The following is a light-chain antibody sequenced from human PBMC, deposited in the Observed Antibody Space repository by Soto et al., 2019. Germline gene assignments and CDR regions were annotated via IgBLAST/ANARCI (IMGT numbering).Light chain of an antibody. CDR1: SSDVGSYNV. CDR3: CSYAGSRSVV. J-gene: IGLJ2*01. CDR2: EGN. V-gene: IGLV2-23*01. Sequence: QSALTQPASVSGSPGQSITISCTGTSSDVGSYNVVSWYQQHPGKAPKLMIYEGNKRPSGVSNRLSGSKSGNTASLPISGLQAEDEAEYYCCSYAGSRSVVFGGGTKLTVL.